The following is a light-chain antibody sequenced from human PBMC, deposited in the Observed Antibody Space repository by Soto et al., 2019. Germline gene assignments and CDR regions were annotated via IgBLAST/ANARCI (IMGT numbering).Light chain of an antibody. CDR3: PQYNHCPWT. J-gene: IGKJ1*01. CDR2: GAS. V-gene: IGKV3-15*01. Sequence: EIVLSSVRAIIYMTPGERATLSCRASQSVSSNLAWYQQKPGQAPRLLIYGASTRATGIPARFSGSGSGTEFTLTISCLQSEDTAVDISPQYNHCPWTVRQVT. CDR1: QSVSSN.